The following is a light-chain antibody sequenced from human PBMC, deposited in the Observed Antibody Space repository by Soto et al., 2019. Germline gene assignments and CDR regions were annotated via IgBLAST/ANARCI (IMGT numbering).Light chain of an antibody. V-gene: IGKV3-20*01. CDR1: QSINSF. CDR2: GAS. J-gene: IGKJ1*01. CDR3: QQYGGSPRT. Sequence: EIVFTQSPGTLSFSPGEGATLSCRASQSINSFLAWYQQRRGQAPRLLIHGASNRATGIPDRFSGSGSGPDFTLTISRLEPEDFAVYYCQQYGGSPRTFGQGTKV.